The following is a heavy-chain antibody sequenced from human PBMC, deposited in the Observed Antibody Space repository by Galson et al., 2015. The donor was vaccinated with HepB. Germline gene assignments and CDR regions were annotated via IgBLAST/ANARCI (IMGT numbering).Heavy chain of an antibody. CDR2: ISGTGSST. J-gene: IGHJ4*02. CDR1: GFSFSPNA. V-gene: IGHV3-23*01. CDR3: AKEGNGDFDS. D-gene: IGHD2-21*01. Sequence: SLRLSCAASGFSFSPNAMSWVRQAPGKGLEWVSAISGTGSSTYYSDSVKGRFTISRDNSKNTLYLQMNSLRAEDTAVYYCAKEGNGDFDSWGQGTLVTVSS.